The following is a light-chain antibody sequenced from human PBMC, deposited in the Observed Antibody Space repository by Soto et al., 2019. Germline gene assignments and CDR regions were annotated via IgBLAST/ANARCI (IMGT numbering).Light chain of an antibody. CDR2: AAS. J-gene: IGKJ5*01. CDR3: QKRGNWPQ. Sequence: DIQLTQSPAVLSASVGDRVTITCRASQGINNYLTWYQQKPVRAPKLLIYAASTLQSGVPSRFSGFGSGTKFTLTISGLEPEDFAIYYCQKRGNWPQFGQGTRLENK. CDR1: QGINNY. V-gene: IGKV1-9*01.